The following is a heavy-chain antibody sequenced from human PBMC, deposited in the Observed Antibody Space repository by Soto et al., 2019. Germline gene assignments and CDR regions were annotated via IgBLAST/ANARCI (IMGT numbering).Heavy chain of an antibody. Sequence: QLQLQESGSGLVKPSQTLSLTCAVSGGSISSGGYSWSWIRQPPGKGLEWIGYIYHSGSTYYNPSLKSRVTISVDRSKNQFSLKLSSVTAADTAVYYCARAYCSGGSCYRLGFDPWGQGTLVIVSS. V-gene: IGHV4-30-2*01. D-gene: IGHD2-15*01. CDR2: IYHSGST. CDR3: ARAYCSGGSCYRLGFDP. J-gene: IGHJ5*02. CDR1: GGSISSGGYS.